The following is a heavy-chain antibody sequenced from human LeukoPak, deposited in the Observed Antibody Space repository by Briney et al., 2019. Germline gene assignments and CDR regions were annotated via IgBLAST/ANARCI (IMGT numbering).Heavy chain of an antibody. J-gene: IGHJ4*02. Sequence: GGSLRLSCVASGFTFSNNAVSWVRQAPGKGFEWVSAISGSGVNTYYADSVKGRFTISRDNSKNTLYLQMSSLRADDTAVYYCAKENFAVAHGLHFGYWGLGTLVTVSS. CDR2: ISGSGVNT. V-gene: IGHV3-23*01. CDR1: GFTFSNNA. CDR3: AKENFAVAHGLHFGY. D-gene: IGHD6-19*01.